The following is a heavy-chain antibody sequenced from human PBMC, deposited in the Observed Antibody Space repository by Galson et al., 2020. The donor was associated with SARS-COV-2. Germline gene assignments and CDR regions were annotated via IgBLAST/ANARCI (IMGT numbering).Heavy chain of an antibody. CDR1: GFTFSSHA. CDR3: ARDGQTISGWDFDY. V-gene: IGHV3-33*01. D-gene: IGHD6-19*01. J-gene: IGHJ4*02. Sequence: GWSLRLSCAASGFTFSSHAMHWVRQAPGKGLEWVAQIFFDGSDKYYGDSVKGRFTISRDSSKNTVYLQMNNLRADDTAVYYCARDGQTISGWDFDYWGQGTLVTVAS. CDR2: IFFDGSDK.